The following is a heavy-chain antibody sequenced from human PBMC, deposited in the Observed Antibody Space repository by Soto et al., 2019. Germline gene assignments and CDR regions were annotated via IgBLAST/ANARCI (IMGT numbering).Heavy chain of an antibody. CDR3: ARESPTMIDGVIGPGDY. Sequence: ASVKVSCKACGYIFTNYVITWVRQAPGQGLEWMGWIRPRDGDTAYAPKFRDRVTMTRDTSTSTVYMELRRLRSDDTAVYYCARESPTMIDGVIGPGDYWGQGTLVTVSS. V-gene: IGHV1-18*01. J-gene: IGHJ4*02. D-gene: IGHD3-22*01. CDR1: GYIFTNYV. CDR2: IRPRDGDT.